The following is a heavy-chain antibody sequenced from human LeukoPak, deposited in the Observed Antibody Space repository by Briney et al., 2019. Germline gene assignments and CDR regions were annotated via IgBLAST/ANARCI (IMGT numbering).Heavy chain of an antibody. J-gene: IGHJ4*02. Sequence: PGGSLRLSCAASGFTFSNYAMSWVRQTPGKGLECVSSISGSGGSTYYADSVRGRFTVSRDNSRNTLALQMNSLRAEDTAVYYCAKRPIFGELLYYFDYWGQGTLVTVSS. CDR1: GFTFSNYA. V-gene: IGHV3-23*01. CDR2: ISGSGGST. CDR3: AKRPIFGELLYYFDY. D-gene: IGHD3-10*01.